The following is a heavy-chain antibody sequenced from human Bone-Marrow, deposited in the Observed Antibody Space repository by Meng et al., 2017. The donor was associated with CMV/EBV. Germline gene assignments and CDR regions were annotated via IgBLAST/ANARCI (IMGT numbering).Heavy chain of an antibody. CDR2: INPSGGST. J-gene: IGHJ6*02. D-gene: IGHD2-21*02. V-gene: IGHV1-46*01. Sequence: ASVKVSCKASGYTFTSYYMHWVRQAPGQGLEWMGIINPSGGSTSYAQKFQGRVTMTRDTSTSTVYMELSSLRSEDTAVYYCARASMVVTHYYYYYGMDVWGQGPTVTVSS. CDR3: ARASMVVTHYYYYYGMDV. CDR1: GYTFTSYY.